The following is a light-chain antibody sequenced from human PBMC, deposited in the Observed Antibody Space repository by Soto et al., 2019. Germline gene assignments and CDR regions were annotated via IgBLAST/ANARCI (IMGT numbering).Light chain of an antibody. CDR2: DTS. CDR3: QQYDSSPWT. J-gene: IGKJ1*01. Sequence: EIVLTQSPATLSLSPGERATLSCRASQSVSSYLAWYQQKPGQAPRLLIYDTSSRATSTPDRFSGSGSGTDFTLTISRLEPEDFAVYYCQQYDSSPWTFGQGTKVDIK. V-gene: IGKV3-20*01. CDR1: QSVSSY.